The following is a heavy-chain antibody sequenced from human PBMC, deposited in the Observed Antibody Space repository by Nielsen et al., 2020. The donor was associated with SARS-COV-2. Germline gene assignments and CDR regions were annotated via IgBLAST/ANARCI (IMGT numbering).Heavy chain of an antibody. CDR3: ARQRVGATGDFDY. CDR1: GYSFTRYW. V-gene: IGHV5-10-1*01. CDR2: NDPSESYT. Sequence: GESLKISSKGSGYSFTRYWISWERQLPGKGPEWMGRNDPSESYTNYSPSFQGHVTISADKSISTAYLQWSSLKASDTAIYYCARQRVGATGDFDYWGQGTLVTVSS. D-gene: IGHD1-26*01. J-gene: IGHJ4*02.